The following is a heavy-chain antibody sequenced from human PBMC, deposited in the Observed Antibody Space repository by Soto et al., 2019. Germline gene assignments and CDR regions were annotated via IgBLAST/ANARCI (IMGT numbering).Heavy chain of an antibody. CDR2: ISGDGSNE. V-gene: IGHV3-30-3*01. J-gene: IGHJ5*02. D-gene: IGHD3-3*02. CDR3: ARHLSHLKSGWFDP. CDR1: GFTFINYA. Sequence: QEQLVESGGGVVQPGRSLRLSCAASGFTFINYAMHWVRQAPGKGLEWVALISGDGSNEYYADSVKGRFTISRDNSRKTLYLQMNSLRAEDTAVYYCARHLSHLKSGWFDPWGQGTLVTVSS.